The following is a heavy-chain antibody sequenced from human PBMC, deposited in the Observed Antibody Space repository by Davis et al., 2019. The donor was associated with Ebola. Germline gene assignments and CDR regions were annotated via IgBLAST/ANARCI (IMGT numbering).Heavy chain of an antibody. CDR3: GRGGGDSGYATVN. CDR1: GFSVSTNY. Sequence: PGGSLRLSCEASGFSVSTNYMTWVRQAPGKGLEWVSVTYTGDKTYYPDPVKGRFTIFRDNSRNTLYLQMNNLRAEETAVYYCGRGGGDSGYATVNWGRGTLVTVSS. V-gene: IGHV3-53*01. J-gene: IGHJ1*01. D-gene: IGHD5-12*01. CDR2: TYTGDKT.